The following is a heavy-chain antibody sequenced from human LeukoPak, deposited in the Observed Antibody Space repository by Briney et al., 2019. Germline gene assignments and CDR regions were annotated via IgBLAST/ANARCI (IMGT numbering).Heavy chain of an antibody. D-gene: IGHD2-15*01. Sequence: SETLSLTCAVYGGSFSGYYWSWIRQPPGKGLEWIGEINHSGSTNYNPSLKSRVTISVDTSKNQFSLKLSSVTAADTAVYYCARAGGTDYHFLWYWGQGTLVTVSS. J-gene: IGHJ4*02. CDR2: INHSGST. V-gene: IGHV4-34*01. CDR3: ARAGGTDYHFLWY. CDR1: GGSFSGYY.